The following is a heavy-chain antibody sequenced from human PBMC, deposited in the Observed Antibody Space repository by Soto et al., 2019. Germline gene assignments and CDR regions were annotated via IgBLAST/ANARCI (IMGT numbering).Heavy chain of an antibody. CDR2: IHTRGII. CDR1: NASLSSFY. Sequence: QVQLQESGPGLLKPSETLSLTCTVSNASLSSFYWSWVRQPAGKGLEWIGRIHTRGIINYHPSLTGRVIMSVDTSKNQVFLRLNSVTAADTGVYYCARGHSARSGYYDVAWGKGIQVTVSS. J-gene: IGHJ5*02. V-gene: IGHV4-4*07. D-gene: IGHD3-22*01. CDR3: ARGHSARSGYYDVA.